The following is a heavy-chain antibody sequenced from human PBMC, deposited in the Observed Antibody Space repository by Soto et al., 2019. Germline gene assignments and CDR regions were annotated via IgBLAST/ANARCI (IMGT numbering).Heavy chain of an antibody. CDR1: GGTFSKYA. V-gene: IGHV1-69*13. CDR3: ARGETYLGV. CDR2: IIPFFGAA. D-gene: IGHD3-16*01. J-gene: IGHJ6*02. Sequence: ASVKVSCKASGGTFSKYAINWVRQAPGQGLDWMGGIIPFFGAANYAQKFQGKVTITADESTSTSHIELRSLTFEDTAVYYCARGETYLGVWGQGTTVTVSS.